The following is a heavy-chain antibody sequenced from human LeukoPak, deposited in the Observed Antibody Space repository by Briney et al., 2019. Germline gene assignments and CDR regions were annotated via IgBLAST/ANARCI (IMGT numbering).Heavy chain of an antibody. Sequence: GGSLRLSCAASGFTVGSNYMSWVRQAPGKGLEWVSVIYSGGSTYHADSVKGRFTISRDNSKNTLYLQMNSLRAEDTAVYYCARGRPYSYGSGQFDYWGQGTLVTVSS. CDR3: ARGRPYSYGSGQFDY. J-gene: IGHJ4*02. V-gene: IGHV3-53*01. CDR2: IYSGGST. D-gene: IGHD3-10*01. CDR1: GFTVGSNY.